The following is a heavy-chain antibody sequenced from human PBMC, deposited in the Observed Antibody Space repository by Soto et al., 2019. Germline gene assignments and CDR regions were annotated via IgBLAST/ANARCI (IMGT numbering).Heavy chain of an antibody. J-gene: IGHJ5*02. D-gene: IGHD3-22*01. CDR1: GFTVSSNY. CDR2: IYSGGST. Sequence: EVQLVESGGGLVQPGGSLRLSCAASGFTVSSNYMSWVRQAPGKGLEWVSVIYSGGSTYYADSVKGRFTISRDNSKNTLYLQMNSLRAEDTAVYYCARWESVYYYDSSGYSGWFDPWGQGTLVTVSS. CDR3: ARWESVYYYDSSGYSGWFDP. V-gene: IGHV3-66*01.